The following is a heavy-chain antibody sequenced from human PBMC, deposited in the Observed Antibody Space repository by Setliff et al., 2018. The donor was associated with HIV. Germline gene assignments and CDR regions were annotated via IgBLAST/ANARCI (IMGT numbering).Heavy chain of an antibody. J-gene: IGHJ1*01. V-gene: IGHV4-59*06. CDR3: ARAHDIRGFGYNLQH. Sequence: PSETLSLTCTVSGGSISSYYWSWIRQLPGGGLECIGYSYYSGSTSSGSTSYNPSLMVRVTLSIDTSKNQFSLMLTSVTAADTAIYYCARAHDIRGFGYNLQHWGQGTLVTVSS. D-gene: IGHD3-22*01. CDR1: GGSISSYY. CDR2: SYYSGSTSSGST.